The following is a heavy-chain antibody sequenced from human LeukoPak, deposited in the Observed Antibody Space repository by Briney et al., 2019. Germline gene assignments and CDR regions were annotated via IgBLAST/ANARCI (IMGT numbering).Heavy chain of an antibody. D-gene: IGHD3-22*01. Sequence: GGSLRLSCAASGFTFSSYAMSWVRQAPGKGLEWVGFIRSKPYGGTTQYAASVKGRFTISTDDSKSLAYLQMDSLKIEDTAVYYCSRGYYYDNSGYGPAAYWGQGTLVTVSS. V-gene: IGHV3-49*04. CDR1: GFTFSSYA. J-gene: IGHJ4*02. CDR2: IRSKPYGGTT. CDR3: SRGYYYDNSGYGPAAY.